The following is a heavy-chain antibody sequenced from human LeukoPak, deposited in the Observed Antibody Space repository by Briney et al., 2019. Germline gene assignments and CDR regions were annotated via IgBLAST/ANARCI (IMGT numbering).Heavy chain of an antibody. CDR1: GYTFTGYY. V-gene: IGHV1-2*02. Sequence: ASVKVSCKASGYTFTGYYMHWVRQAPGQGLGWMGWINPNSGGTNYAQKFQGRVTITADESTSTAYMGLSSLRSEDTAVYYCARGNDGSGSPSYYFYYMDVWGKGTTVAISS. CDR2: INPNSGGT. D-gene: IGHD3-10*01. CDR3: ARGNDGSGSPSYYFYYMDV. J-gene: IGHJ6*03.